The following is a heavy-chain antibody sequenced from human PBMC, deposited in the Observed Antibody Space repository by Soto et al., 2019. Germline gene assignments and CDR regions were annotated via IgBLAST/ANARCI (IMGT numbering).Heavy chain of an antibody. J-gene: IGHJ4*02. V-gene: IGHV3-30*09. D-gene: IGHD4-4*01. Sequence: QAQLMESGGGVVQPGKSLRLSCVASGFTFQNHAMYWIRQAPGKGLEWVALIAYDGRTKYSDAVRGRFAVSRDNSKSTQYLQMNSLRPEDTAVYYCATSTSVTFDSWGQGALVIVSS. CDR3: ATSTSVTFDS. CDR1: GFTFQNHA. CDR2: IAYDGRTK.